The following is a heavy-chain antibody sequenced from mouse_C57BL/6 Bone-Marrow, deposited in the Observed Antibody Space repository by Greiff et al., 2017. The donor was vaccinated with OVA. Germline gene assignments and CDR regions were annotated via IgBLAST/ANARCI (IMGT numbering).Heavy chain of an antibody. CDR1: GYTFTSYW. Sequence: QVQLQQPGAELVKPGASVKLSCKASGYTFTSYWMHWVKQRPGQGLEWIGMIHPNSGSTNYNEKFKSKATLTVDKSSSTAYLQLSSLTSEDTAVYYCASGYYGYYYAMDYWGQGTSVTVSS. CDR2: IHPNSGST. J-gene: IGHJ4*01. D-gene: IGHD1-2*01. V-gene: IGHV1-64*01. CDR3: ASGYYGYYYAMDY.